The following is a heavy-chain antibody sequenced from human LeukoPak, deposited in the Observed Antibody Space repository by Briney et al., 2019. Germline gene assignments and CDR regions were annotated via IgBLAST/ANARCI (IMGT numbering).Heavy chain of an antibody. CDR3: ARDITGTTPN. Sequence: ASVKVSCKASGYTFTGYYMHWLRQAPGQGLEWMGRINHNSGGTNYAQKFQGRVTMTRDTSISTAYMELSRLRSDDTAVYYCARDITGTTPNWGQGTLVTVSS. J-gene: IGHJ4*02. CDR1: GYTFTGYY. D-gene: IGHD1-7*01. CDR2: INHNSGGT. V-gene: IGHV1-2*06.